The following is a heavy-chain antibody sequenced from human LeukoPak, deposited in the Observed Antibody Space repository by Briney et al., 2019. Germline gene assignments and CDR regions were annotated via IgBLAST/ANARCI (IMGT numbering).Heavy chain of an antibody. D-gene: IGHD3-16*01. Sequence: GGSLRLSCAASGFTFSSYAMHWVRQAPGKGLEWVAVISYDGSNKYFADSVKGRFTISRDHSKNTLYLQMNSLRAEDTAVYYCARGPTSSDLYTHFDYWGQGTLVTVSS. V-gene: IGHV3-30-3*01. CDR1: GFTFSSYA. CDR2: ISYDGSNK. CDR3: ARGPTSSDLYTHFDY. J-gene: IGHJ4*02.